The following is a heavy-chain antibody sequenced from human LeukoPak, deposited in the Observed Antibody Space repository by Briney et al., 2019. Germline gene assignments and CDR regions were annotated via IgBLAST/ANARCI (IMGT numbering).Heavy chain of an antibody. CDR3: ARDFSSYYLDY. CDR2: ISYDGSNK. V-gene: IGHV3-30-3*01. D-gene: IGHD6-13*01. CDR1: GFTFSSYA. Sequence: GGSLRPSCAASGFTFSSYAMHWVRQAPGKGLEWVAVISYDGSNKYYADSVKGRFTISRDNSKNTLYLQMNSLRAEDTAVYYCARDFSSYYLDYWGQGTLVTVSS. J-gene: IGHJ4*02.